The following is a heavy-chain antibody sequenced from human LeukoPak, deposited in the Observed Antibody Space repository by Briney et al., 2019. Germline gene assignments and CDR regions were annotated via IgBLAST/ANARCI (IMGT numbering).Heavy chain of an antibody. CDR3: ARGGGKSYYFDY. CDR2: IYSGGST. V-gene: IGHV3-53*01. D-gene: IGHD4-23*01. Sequence: GGSLRLFCAASGFTVSSNYMSWVRQAPGKGLEWVSVIYSGGSTYYADSVKGRFTISRDNSKNTLYLQMNSLRAEDTAVYYCARGGGKSYYFDYWGQGTLVTVSS. CDR1: GFTVSSNY. J-gene: IGHJ4*02.